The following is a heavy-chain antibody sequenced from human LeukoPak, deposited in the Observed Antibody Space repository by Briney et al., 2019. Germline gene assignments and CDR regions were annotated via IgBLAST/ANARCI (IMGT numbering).Heavy chain of an antibody. CDR1: GYTFTGYY. CDR3: ARDLYCSSGSCHSGGLRIAMDV. D-gene: IGHD2-15*01. Sequence: ASVKVSCKASGYTFTGYYMHWVQQAPGQGLEWMGWINPNSGGTHYAQKFQGRVTMARDTSISTAYMELSRLRSDDTAVYYCARDLYCSSGSCHSGGLRIAMDVWGKGTTVTISS. J-gene: IGHJ6*03. V-gene: IGHV1-2*02. CDR2: INPNSGGT.